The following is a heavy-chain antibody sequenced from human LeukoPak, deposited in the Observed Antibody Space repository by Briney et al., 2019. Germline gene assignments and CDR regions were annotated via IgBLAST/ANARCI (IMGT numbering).Heavy chain of an antibody. CDR3: AGEWWELSYFDY. V-gene: IGHV3-23*01. Sequence: GGSLRLSCAASGFTFSSYGMSWVRQAPGKGLEWVSAISGSGGNTYYADSVKGRFTISRDNSKNTLYLQMNSLRAEDTAVYYCAGEWWELSYFDYWGQGTLVTVSS. D-gene: IGHD1-26*01. CDR1: GFTFSSYG. J-gene: IGHJ4*02. CDR2: ISGSGGNT.